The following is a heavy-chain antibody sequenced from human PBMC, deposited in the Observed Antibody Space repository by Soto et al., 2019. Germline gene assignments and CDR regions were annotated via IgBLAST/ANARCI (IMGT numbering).Heavy chain of an antibody. D-gene: IGHD4-17*01. V-gene: IGHV3-21*01. CDR3: ARDDRGDYGGNLGI. CDR1: GFTFSSYS. Sequence: PGRSLRLSCAASGFTFSSYSMNWVRQAPGKGLEWVSSISSSSSYIYYADSVKGRFTISRDNAKNSLYLQMNSLRAEDTAVYYCARDDRGDYGGNLGIWGQGTMVTVS. CDR2: ISSSSSYI. J-gene: IGHJ3*02.